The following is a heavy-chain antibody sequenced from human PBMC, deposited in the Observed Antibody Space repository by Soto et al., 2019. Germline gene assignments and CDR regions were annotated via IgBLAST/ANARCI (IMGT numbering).Heavy chain of an antibody. CDR3: ARDLIAYCGGDCYTVAY. V-gene: IGHV1-46*01. CDR1: GYTFTTYY. Sequence: GASVKVSCKASGYTFTTYYMHWVRQAPGQGLEWMGVINPSGGSTSYAEKFQGRVTMTRDTSTSTVYMELSSLRSDDTAVYSCARDLIAYCGGDCYTVAYWGQGTLVTVSS. CDR2: INPSGGST. J-gene: IGHJ4*02. D-gene: IGHD2-21*02.